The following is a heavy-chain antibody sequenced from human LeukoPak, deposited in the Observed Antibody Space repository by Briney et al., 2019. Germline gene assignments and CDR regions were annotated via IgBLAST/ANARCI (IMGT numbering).Heavy chain of an antibody. CDR3: AKDYYGSSGFDY. Sequence: GGSLRLSCAASGFTFSSHAMHWVRQAPGKGLEWVAVISYDGSNKYYADSVKGRFTISRDNSKNTLYLQMNSLRAEDTAVHYCAKDYYGSSGFDYWGQGTLVTVSS. CDR2: ISYDGSNK. CDR1: GFTFSSHA. V-gene: IGHV3-30*04. D-gene: IGHD3-10*01. J-gene: IGHJ4*02.